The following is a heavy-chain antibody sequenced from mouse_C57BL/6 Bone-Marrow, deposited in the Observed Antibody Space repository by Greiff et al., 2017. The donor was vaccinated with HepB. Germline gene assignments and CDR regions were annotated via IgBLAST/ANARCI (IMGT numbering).Heavy chain of an antibody. CDR1: GYTFTSYW. CDR2: IHPNSGST. J-gene: IGHJ4*01. D-gene: IGHD4-1*01. CDR3: ARVEDWDRYAMDY. V-gene: IGHV1-64*01. Sequence: QVQLQQPGAELVKPGASVKLSCKASGYTFTSYWMHWVKQRPGQGLEWIGMIHPNSGSTNYNEKFKSKATLTVDKSSSTAYMQLSSLTSEDSAVYYCARVEDWDRYAMDYWGQGTSVTVSS.